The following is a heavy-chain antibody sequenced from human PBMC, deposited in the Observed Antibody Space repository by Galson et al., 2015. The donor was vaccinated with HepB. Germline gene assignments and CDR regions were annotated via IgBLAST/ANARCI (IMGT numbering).Heavy chain of an antibody. J-gene: IGHJ5*02. CDR1: GYTFSSYS. CDR2: INTYNRDT. V-gene: IGHV1-18*01. CDR3: ARGALVVVVGATQNNWFAP. Sequence: SVKASCKASGYTFSSYSITWVRQAPGQGLEWMGRINTYNRDTNYAQKFQGRVSMTTDTSTSTAYMEVRSLRSDDTAVYYCARGALVVVVGATQNNWFAPWGQGTLVTVSS. D-gene: IGHD2-15*01.